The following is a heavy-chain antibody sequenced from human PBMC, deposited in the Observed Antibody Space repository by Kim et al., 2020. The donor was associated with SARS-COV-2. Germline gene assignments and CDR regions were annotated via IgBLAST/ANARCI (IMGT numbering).Heavy chain of an antibody. V-gene: IGHV3-23*01. CDR3: AKCTTRDGCYGIFLDN. D-gene: IGHD2-2*01. J-gene: IGHJ4*02. Sequence: SVQRRCTISRDHSKNTLYLQMHNLRAADTATYYCAKCTTRDGCYGIFLDNWGQGTLVTVSS.